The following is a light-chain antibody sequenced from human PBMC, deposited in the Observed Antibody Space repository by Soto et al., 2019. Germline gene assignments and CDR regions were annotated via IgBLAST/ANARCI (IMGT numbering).Light chain of an antibody. CDR1: SSDVGGYNY. CDR3: SSYKGSSTLMV. J-gene: IGLJ2*01. V-gene: IGLV2-14*01. CDR2: DVS. Sequence: QSALTQPASVSGSPGQSITISCTGTSSDVGGYNYVSWYQQHPGKAPKLMIYDVSNRPSGVSNRFSGSKSGNTASLTIAGLQAADEADYYCSSYKGSSTLMVFGGGTKLTVL.